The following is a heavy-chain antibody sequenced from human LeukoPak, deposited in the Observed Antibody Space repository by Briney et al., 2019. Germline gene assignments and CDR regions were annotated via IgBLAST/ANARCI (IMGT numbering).Heavy chain of an antibody. CDR3: AKVATPNTLDALDI. CDR1: GFTFRDHW. CDR2: VSLSDNI. Sequence: PGGSLRLSCEASGFTFRDHWMHWVRQAPGKGLEWVSLVSLSDNIFYADSVKGRFTISRDNSKSTVHLQMDSLRVDDTAVYYCAKVATPNTLDALDIWGQGTLVTVSS. V-gene: IGHV3-69-1*02. J-gene: IGHJ3*02. D-gene: IGHD1/OR15-1a*01.